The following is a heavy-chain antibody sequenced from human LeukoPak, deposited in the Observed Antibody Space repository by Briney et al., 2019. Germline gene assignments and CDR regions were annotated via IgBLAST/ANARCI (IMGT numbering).Heavy chain of an antibody. CDR1: GFAFSKYW. CDR3: ARELSICTSITC. CDR2: INQDGSEK. Sequence: GGSLRLSCTASGFAFSKYWMNWVRQAPGKGLEWVAYINQDGSEKYYVDSVKGRFTISRDNAKKSLYLQMSSLRDEDTALYYCARELSICTSITCWGQGTLVTVSS. D-gene: IGHD2/OR15-2a*01. V-gene: IGHV3-7*04. J-gene: IGHJ4*02.